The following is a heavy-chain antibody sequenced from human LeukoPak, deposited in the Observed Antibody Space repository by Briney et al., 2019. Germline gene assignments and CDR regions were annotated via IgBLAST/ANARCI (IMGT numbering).Heavy chain of an antibody. CDR2: ITPIFGTA. D-gene: IGHD2-2*01. CDR3: ARARIPAAYGYYFDY. Sequence: SVKVSCKASGGTFSSYAISWVRQAPGQGLEWMGGITPIFGTANYAQKFQGRVTITADESTSTAYMELSSLRSEDTAVYYCARARIPAAYGYYFDYWGQGTLVTVSS. CDR1: GGTFSSYA. J-gene: IGHJ4*02. V-gene: IGHV1-69*13.